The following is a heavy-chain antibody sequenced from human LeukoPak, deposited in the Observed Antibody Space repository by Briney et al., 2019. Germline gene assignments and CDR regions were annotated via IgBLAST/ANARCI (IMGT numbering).Heavy chain of an antibody. Sequence: SETLSLTCAVYGGSFSGYYWSWIRQPPGKGLEWIGEINHSGSTNYNPSLKSRVTISVDTSKNQFSLKLSSVTAADTAVYYCARGRGYSYGPYYYYMDVWGKGTTVTVSS. CDR2: INHSGST. J-gene: IGHJ6*03. CDR3: ARGRGYSYGPYYYYMDV. CDR1: GGSFSGYY. V-gene: IGHV4-34*01. D-gene: IGHD5-18*01.